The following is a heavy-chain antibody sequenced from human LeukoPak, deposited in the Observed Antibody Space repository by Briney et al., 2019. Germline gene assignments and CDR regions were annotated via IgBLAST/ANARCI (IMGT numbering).Heavy chain of an antibody. CDR3: ARNRMATIVHDAYDI. V-gene: IGHV4-61*08. Sequence: SETLSLTCIVSGGSISSDDYYWSWIRQPPGKGLEWIGYIYYSGSTNYNPSLKSRVTISVDTSKNQFSLKLSSVTAADTAVYYCARNRMATIVHDAYDIWGQGTMVTVSS. D-gene: IGHD5-24*01. CDR1: GGSISSDDYY. J-gene: IGHJ3*02. CDR2: IYYSGST.